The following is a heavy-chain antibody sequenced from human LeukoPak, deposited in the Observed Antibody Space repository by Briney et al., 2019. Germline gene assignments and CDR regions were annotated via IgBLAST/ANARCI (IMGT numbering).Heavy chain of an antibody. J-gene: IGHJ5*02. V-gene: IGHV4-59*01. CDR3: ARGGYYGSGNDFRFDP. D-gene: IGHD3-10*01. Sequence: SETLSLTCTVSGGSISSYYWSWIRQPPGKGLEWIGYIYYSGSTNYKPSVKSRVTISVDTSKNQFSLKLSSVTAADTAVYYCARGGYYGSGNDFRFDPWGQGTLVTVSS. CDR2: IYYSGST. CDR1: GGSISSYY.